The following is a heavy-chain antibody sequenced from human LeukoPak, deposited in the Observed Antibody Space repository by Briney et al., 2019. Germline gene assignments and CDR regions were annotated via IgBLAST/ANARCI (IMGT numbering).Heavy chain of an antibody. CDR2: IKEDGGEK. Sequence: PGGSLRLSCAASGFTFSRYWMGWARQAPGKGLEWVATIKEDGGEKYYVDSVEGRFTISRDNAKNSLLLQMNSLRAEDTAVYYCAVHNGDYWGQGTLVTVSP. J-gene: IGHJ4*02. D-gene: IGHD2-8*01. V-gene: IGHV3-7*05. CDR1: GFTFSRYW. CDR3: AVHNGDY.